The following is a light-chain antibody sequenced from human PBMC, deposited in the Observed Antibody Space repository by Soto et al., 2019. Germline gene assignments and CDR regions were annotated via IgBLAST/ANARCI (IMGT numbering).Light chain of an antibody. CDR3: KQRSNWPGIT. V-gene: IGKV3-11*01. CDR1: QSVSSY. J-gene: IGKJ5*01. Sequence: EIVLTQSPATLSLSPGERATLSCRASQSVSSYLAWYQQKPGQAPRLLIYDASNRATGIPARFSGSGSGTDFTLTISSLGPEDFAVYYCKQRSNWPGITCGQGTRLEIK. CDR2: DAS.